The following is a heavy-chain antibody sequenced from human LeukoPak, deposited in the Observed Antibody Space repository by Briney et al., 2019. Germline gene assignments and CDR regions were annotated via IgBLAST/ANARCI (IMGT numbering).Heavy chain of an antibody. D-gene: IGHD3-9*01. J-gene: IGHJ4*02. V-gene: IGHV4-34*01. CDR1: GGSFSGYY. CDR2: INHSGST. Sequence: SETLSLTCAVYGGSFSGYYWSWIRQPPGKGLEWIGEINHSGSTNYNPSLKSRVTISVDTSKNQFSLKLSSVTAADTAVYYCARHETYYDILTGYPGGFDYWGQGTLVTVSS. CDR3: ARHETYYDILTGYPGGFDY.